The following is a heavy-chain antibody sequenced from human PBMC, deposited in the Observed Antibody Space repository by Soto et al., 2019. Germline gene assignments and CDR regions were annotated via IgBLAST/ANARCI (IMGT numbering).Heavy chain of an antibody. CDR2: INGGNGNT. Sequence: QVQLVQSGAEEKKPGASVKVSCKASGYTVTSYAMHWVRQAPGQRLEWMGWINGGNGNTKYSQKFQGRVTITRDTSXSXAYMELSSLRSEDTAVYYCAGAHAYCSGGSCDAFDIWGQGTMVTVSS. CDR3: AGAHAYCSGGSCDAFDI. CDR1: GYTVTSYA. J-gene: IGHJ3*02. V-gene: IGHV1-3*05. D-gene: IGHD2-15*01.